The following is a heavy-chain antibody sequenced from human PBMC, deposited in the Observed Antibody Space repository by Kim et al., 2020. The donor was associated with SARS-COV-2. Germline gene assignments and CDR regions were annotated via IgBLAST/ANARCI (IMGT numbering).Heavy chain of an antibody. Sequence: SVKVSCKASGGTFSSYAISWVRQAPGQGLEWMGGIIPIFGTANYAQKFQGRVTITADESTSTAYMELSSLRSEDTAVYYCAREWSYYYDSSGFNDAFDIWGQGTMVTVSS. J-gene: IGHJ3*02. V-gene: IGHV1-69*13. CDR2: IIPIFGTA. CDR1: GGTFSSYA. CDR3: AREWSYYYDSSGFNDAFDI. D-gene: IGHD3-22*01.